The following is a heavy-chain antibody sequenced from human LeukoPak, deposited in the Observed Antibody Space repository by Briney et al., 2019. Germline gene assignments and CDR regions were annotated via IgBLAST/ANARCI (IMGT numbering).Heavy chain of an antibody. Sequence: PSETLSLTCTVSGYSISSGYYWGWIRQPPGKGLEWIGSIYHSGSTYYNPSLKSRVTISVDTSKNQFSLKLSSVTAADTAVYYCARDVGLEDDSSGYDPGLDYWGQGTLVTVSS. D-gene: IGHD3-22*01. J-gene: IGHJ4*02. CDR2: IYHSGST. V-gene: IGHV4-38-2*02. CDR1: GYSISSGYY. CDR3: ARDVGLEDDSSGYDPGLDY.